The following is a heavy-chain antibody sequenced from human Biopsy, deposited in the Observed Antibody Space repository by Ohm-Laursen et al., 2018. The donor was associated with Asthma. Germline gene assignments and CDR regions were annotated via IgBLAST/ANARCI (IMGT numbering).Heavy chain of an antibody. CDR3: ASRGGDFWSGYYMDY. Sequence: SLRLSCAASRFTYDMHWVRQVPGKGPEWVALISFDGRYEYYADSVKGRFTISRDNPMKRLYLQMSSLTAEDTAVYYCASRGGDFWSGYYMDYWGQGTLVTVSS. V-gene: IGHV3-30*03. CDR1: RFTYD. J-gene: IGHJ4*02. CDR2: ISFDGRYE. D-gene: IGHD3-3*01.